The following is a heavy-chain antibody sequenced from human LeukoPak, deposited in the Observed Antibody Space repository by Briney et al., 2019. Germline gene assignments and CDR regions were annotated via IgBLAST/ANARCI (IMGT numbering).Heavy chain of an antibody. D-gene: IGHD3-22*01. Sequence: SVKVSCKASGGTFSSYAISWVRQAPGQGLEWMGRIIPIFGTANYAQKFQGRVTITTDESTSTAYMELSSLRAEDTAVYYCAKDAHYYDSSGYYYANNYWGQGTLVTVSS. V-gene: IGHV1-69*05. CDR2: IIPIFGTA. CDR3: AKDAHYYDSSGYYYANNY. J-gene: IGHJ4*02. CDR1: GGTFSSYA.